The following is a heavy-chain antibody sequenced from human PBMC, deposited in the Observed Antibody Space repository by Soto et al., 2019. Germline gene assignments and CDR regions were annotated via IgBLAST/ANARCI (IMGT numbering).Heavy chain of an antibody. Sequence: ASVKVSCKASGYTFTSYAMHWVRQAPGQRLEWMGWINAGNGNTKYSQKFQGRVTITRDTSASTAYMELSSLRSEDTAVYYCASRITIFGVVIIQPDYWGQGTLVTVSS. CDR2: INAGNGNT. J-gene: IGHJ4*02. V-gene: IGHV1-3*01. D-gene: IGHD3-3*01. CDR1: GYTFTSYA. CDR3: ASRITIFGVVIIQPDY.